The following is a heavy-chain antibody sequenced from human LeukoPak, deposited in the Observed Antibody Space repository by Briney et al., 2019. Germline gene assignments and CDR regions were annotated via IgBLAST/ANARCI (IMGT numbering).Heavy chain of an antibody. V-gene: IGHV1-69*05. CDR1: GGTFTSYS. CDR2: IIPIFGTA. Sequence: ASVTVSFKASGGTFTSYSMRWVRQAPGQGLEWMGGIIPIFGTANYAQKFQGRVTITTDESTSTAYVELSSLRSEDTAWYNCGIVVRCSSTSCFLSMGWFDPWGQGTLVTVSS. J-gene: IGHJ5*02. D-gene: IGHD2-2*01. CDR3: GIVVRCSSTSCFLSMGWFDP.